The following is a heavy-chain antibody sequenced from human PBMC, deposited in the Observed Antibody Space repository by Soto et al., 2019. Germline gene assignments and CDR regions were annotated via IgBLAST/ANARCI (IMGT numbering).Heavy chain of an antibody. V-gene: IGHV4-59*01. D-gene: IGHD1-1*01. J-gene: IGHJ6*02. Sequence: SETLSLTCTVSGGSISSYYWSWIRQPPGKGLEWIGYIYYSGSTNYNPSLKSRVTISVDTSKNQFSLKLSSVTAADTAVYYCGRGPLVPYRTTRTSVYYYYGMDVWGQGTTVTVSS. CDR3: GRGPLVPYRTTRTSVYYYYGMDV. CDR2: IYYSGST. CDR1: GGSISSYY.